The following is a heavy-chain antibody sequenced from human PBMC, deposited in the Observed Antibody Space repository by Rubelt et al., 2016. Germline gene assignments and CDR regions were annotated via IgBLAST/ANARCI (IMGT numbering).Heavy chain of an antibody. V-gene: IGHV4-4*02. D-gene: IGHD6-6*01. CDR2: INHSGST. CDR1: GDSVSTTNW. Sequence: QVQLQESEPGLVKPSGTLSLTCSVSGDSVSTTNWWTWVRLSPGEGLEWNGEINHSGSTNYNPSLKGLVTISVDTSKNQFSLKLSSVTAADTAVYYCARESIAARRGWFDPWGQGTLVTVSS. J-gene: IGHJ5*02. CDR3: ARESIAARRGWFDP.